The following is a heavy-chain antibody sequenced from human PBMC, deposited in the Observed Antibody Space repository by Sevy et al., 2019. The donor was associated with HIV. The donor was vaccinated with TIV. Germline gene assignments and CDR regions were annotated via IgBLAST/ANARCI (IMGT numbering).Heavy chain of an antibody. CDR1: GFTFSIYA. CDR2: ISGSYNST. Sequence: GGSLRLSCAASGFTFSIYAMSWVRQAPGKGLEWVSGISGSYNSTYYADSVKGRFTISRDNSKNTLYLQMNSLRAEETAVYYCAKDLYYDTSLFDYWGQGTLVTVSS. D-gene: IGHD3-22*01. CDR3: AKDLYYDTSLFDY. V-gene: IGHV3-23*01. J-gene: IGHJ4*02.